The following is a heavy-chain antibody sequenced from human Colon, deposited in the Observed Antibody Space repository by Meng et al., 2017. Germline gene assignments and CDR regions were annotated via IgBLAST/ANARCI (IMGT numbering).Heavy chain of an antibody. Sequence: QVPLQQWGPGRCKPSAPLTLTCAINAGPFSGYYWSWIRQAPGKGLEWIGEINHSGDTHYNPSLKSRVSMSFDTSKKQFSLHLSSVTAADTAVYYCSSLLTLDYWGPGTLVTVSS. CDR2: INHSGDT. CDR3: SSLLTLDY. J-gene: IGHJ4*02. V-gene: IGHV4-34*02. D-gene: IGHD2-15*01. CDR1: AGPFSGYY.